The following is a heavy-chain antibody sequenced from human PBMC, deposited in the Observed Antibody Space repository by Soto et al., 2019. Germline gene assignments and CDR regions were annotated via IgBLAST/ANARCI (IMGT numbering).Heavy chain of an antibody. J-gene: IGHJ4*02. V-gene: IGHV4-59*11. CDR3: ARSLQPSIYSSGWPIVLSHPLDH. Sequence: PSETLSLTCTVSGGSFSSHYWSWIRQPPWKGLGRIGSTYYRGSTNYNPPLKRRVTIPVDTSVTQLSLKLRSVSAADTAVYYFARSLQPSIYSSGWPIVLSHPLDHWGQGTLVTVSA. D-gene: IGHD6-19*01. CDR2: TYYRGST. CDR1: GGSFSSHY.